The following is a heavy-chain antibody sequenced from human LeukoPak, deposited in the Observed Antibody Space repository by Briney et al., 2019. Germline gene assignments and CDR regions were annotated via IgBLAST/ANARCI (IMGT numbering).Heavy chain of an antibody. CDR1: GFTFSSYS. CDR3: ARGGGYSYGKVDY. CDR2: ISSSSSYI. V-gene: IGHV3-21*01. Sequence: GGSLRLSCAASGFTFSSYSMNWVRQAPGKGLEWVSSISSSSSYIYCADSVKGRFTISRDNAKNSLYLQMNSLRAEDTAVYYCARGGGYSYGKVDYWGQGTLVTVSS. J-gene: IGHJ4*02. D-gene: IGHD5-18*01.